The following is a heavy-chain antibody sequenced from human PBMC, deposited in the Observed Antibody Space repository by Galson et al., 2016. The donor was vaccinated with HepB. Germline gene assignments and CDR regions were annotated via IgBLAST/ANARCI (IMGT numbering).Heavy chain of an antibody. D-gene: IGHD1-7*01. CDR1: GGTFSSYA. V-gene: IGHV1-69*13. Sequence: SVKVSCQASGGTFSSYAISWVRQAPGQGLEWMGGIIPIFGTANYAQKFPGRVTITADESTSTAYMELNSLRSEDTAVYYCARTHNWNYRNWVDPWGEGPRVTVSS. CDR2: IIPIFGTA. J-gene: IGHJ5*02. CDR3: ARTHNWNYRNWVDP.